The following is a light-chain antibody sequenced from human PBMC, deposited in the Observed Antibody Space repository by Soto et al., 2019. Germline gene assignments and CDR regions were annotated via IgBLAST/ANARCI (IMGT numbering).Light chain of an antibody. CDR1: SSNLGDNT. CDR3: AAWEASLDGYV. J-gene: IGLJ1*01. CDR2: SYD. V-gene: IGLV1-44*01. Sequence: QLVLTQPPSASGTPGQRVTISCSTSSSNLGDNTVNWYQQVPGAAPKLLIYSYDQRPAGVPDRFAGSKSGTSPSLAISGLQYEDEAEYDCAAWEASLDGYVFGTGTKLTVL.